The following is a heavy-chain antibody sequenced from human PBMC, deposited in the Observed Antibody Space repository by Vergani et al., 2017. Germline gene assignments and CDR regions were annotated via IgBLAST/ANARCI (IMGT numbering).Heavy chain of an antibody. CDR3: AKDEYSSSSRFDY. D-gene: IGHD6-6*01. J-gene: IGHJ4*02. Sequence: EVQLLESGGGLVQPGGSLRLSCAASGFTFSSYAMSWVRQAPGKGLEWVSAISGSGGSTYYADSVKGRFTIARDNSKNTLYLQMNSLRAEDTAVYYCAKDEYSSSSRFDYWGQGTLVTVSS. CDR2: ISGSGGST. V-gene: IGHV3-23*01. CDR1: GFTFSSYA.